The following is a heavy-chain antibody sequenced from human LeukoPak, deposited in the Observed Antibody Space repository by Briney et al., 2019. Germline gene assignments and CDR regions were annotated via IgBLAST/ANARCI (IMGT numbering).Heavy chain of an antibody. CDR2: IYHSGST. CDR1: GGSISSGGYY. V-gene: IGHV4-61*08. CDR3: ARHSCSGGSCYDY. D-gene: IGHD2-15*01. Sequence: SETLSLTCTVSGGSISSGGYYWSWIRQPPGKGLEWIGYIYHSGSTIYNPSLKSRVTISVDTSKNQFSLKVRSVTAADTAVYYCARHSCSGGSCYDYWGQGTLVTVSS. J-gene: IGHJ4*02.